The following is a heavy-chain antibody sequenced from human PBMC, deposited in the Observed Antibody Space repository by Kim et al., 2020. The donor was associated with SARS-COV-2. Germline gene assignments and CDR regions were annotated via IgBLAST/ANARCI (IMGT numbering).Heavy chain of an antibody. CDR3: ARTSSVWSWGADY. J-gene: IGHJ4*02. CDR1: GFGFSNYA. Sequence: GGSLRLSCAASGFGFSNYAMSWVRQAPGKGLECVSLISGSGSATYYPDPVKGRFTISRDNSKNTLHLQMNSLRVEDSALYYCARTSSVWSWGADYWGQGTLVTVSA. D-gene: IGHD2-21*01. V-gene: IGHV3-23*01. CDR2: ISGSGSAT.